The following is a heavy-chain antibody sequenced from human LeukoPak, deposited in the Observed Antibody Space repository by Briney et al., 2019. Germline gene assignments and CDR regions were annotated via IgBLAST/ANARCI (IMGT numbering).Heavy chain of an antibody. CDR2: ISGSGGNT. CDR3: AKDGYAMVSFFDY. CDR1: GFTFSSYA. J-gene: IGHJ4*02. Sequence: PGGSLRLSCAASGFTFSSYAMTWVRQAPGKGLEWVSGISGSGGNTYYADPVKGRFTISRDSSKNTLYLQLNSLRAEDTAVYYCAKDGYAMVSFFDYWGQGTLVSVSS. D-gene: IGHD4/OR15-4a*01. V-gene: IGHV3-23*01.